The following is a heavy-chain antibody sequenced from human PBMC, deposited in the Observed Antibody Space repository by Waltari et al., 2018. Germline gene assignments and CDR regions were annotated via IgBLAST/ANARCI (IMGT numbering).Heavy chain of an antibody. CDR3: ARGLVYAMTWFDP. V-gene: IGHV1-2*06. D-gene: IGHD2-8*01. Sequence: QVQLVQSGAEVKKPGASVKVSCKASGYTFTGYHMHRVRQAPGQGLEWMGRINPNSGGTNYAQKFQGRVTMTRDTSISTAYMELSRLRSDDTAVYYCARGLVYAMTWFDPWGQGTLVTVSS. CDR1: GYTFTGYH. J-gene: IGHJ5*02. CDR2: INPNSGGT.